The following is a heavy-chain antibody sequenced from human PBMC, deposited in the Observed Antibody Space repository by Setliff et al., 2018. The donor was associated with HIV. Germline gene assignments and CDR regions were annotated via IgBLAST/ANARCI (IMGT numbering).Heavy chain of an antibody. Sequence: ASVKVSCKASRYTFRSYGISWVRQAPGQGLEWMGWISTYNGNTNYAQKVQGRVTMTTDTSTSTAYMELRSLRSDDTAVYYCARDGSKADYGDYQGYWYFDLWGRGTLV. J-gene: IGHJ2*01. V-gene: IGHV1-18*01. CDR2: ISTYNGNT. CDR1: RYTFRSYG. D-gene: IGHD4-17*01. CDR3: ARDGSKADYGDYQGYWYFDL.